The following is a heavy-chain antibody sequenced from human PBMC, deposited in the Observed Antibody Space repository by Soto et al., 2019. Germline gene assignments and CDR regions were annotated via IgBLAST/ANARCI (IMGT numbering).Heavy chain of an antibody. CDR2: IIPILGIA. Sequence: QVQLEQSGAEVKKPGSSVKVSCQASGGTFSSYIISWVRQAPGQGLEWMGRIIPILGIANYAQKFQGRVTITADKSTSTAYMELSSLRSEDTSVYYCARDLALWGQGTLVTVSS. CDR3: ARDLAL. V-gene: IGHV1-69*08. J-gene: IGHJ4*02. CDR1: GGTFSSYI.